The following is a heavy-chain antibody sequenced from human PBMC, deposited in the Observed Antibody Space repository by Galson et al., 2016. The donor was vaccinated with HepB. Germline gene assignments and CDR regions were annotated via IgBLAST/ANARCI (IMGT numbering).Heavy chain of an antibody. CDR1: GFTFGDYA. D-gene: IGHD6-19*01. CDR2: IRTITYGATP. CDR3: TRIGENQGWNYYYGFDV. J-gene: IGHJ6*01. V-gene: IGHV3-49*04. Sequence: SLRLSCAVSGFTFGDYALNWVRQAPGKGLEWVGYIRTITYGATPEYAASVGGRFAISGDDFEGIAYLQMNSLKTEDTGVYYWTRIGENQGWNYYYGFDVWGQGTTVTVSS.